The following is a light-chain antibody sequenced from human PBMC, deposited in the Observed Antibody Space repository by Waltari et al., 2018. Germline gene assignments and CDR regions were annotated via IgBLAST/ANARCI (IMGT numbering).Light chain of an antibody. CDR3: MQTTRFWT. CDR1: EGLRTW. V-gene: IGKV1-12*01. J-gene: IGKJ1*01. CDR2: GAS. Sequence: DIQMAQSPSSVSASVGDTVTITCRASEGLRTWLAWYQQKPGKAPKLLIYGASILQSGVPDRFSGSGAGTDFTLKISRVEAEDVGVYYCMQTTRFWTFGQGTRVEIK.